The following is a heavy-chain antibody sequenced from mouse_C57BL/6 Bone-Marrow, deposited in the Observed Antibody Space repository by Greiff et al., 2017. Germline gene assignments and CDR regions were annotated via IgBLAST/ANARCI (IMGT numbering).Heavy chain of an antibody. CDR2: IYPGSGST. CDR1: GYTFTSYW. CDR3: EREGRCY. V-gene: IGHV1-55*01. J-gene: IGHJ3*01. Sequence: QVQLQQPGAELVKPGASVKMSCKASGYTFTSYWITWVQPRPGQGLEWIGDIYPGSGSTNYTEKFKSKATLTVDTSSSTAYMQLSSLTSEDSAVYNCEREGRCYWGQGTLVTVSA.